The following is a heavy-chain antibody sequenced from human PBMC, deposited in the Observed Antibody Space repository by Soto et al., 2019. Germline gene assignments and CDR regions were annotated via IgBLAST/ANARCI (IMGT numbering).Heavy chain of an antibody. CDR2: IYHSGST. V-gene: IGHV4-30-2*01. CDR3: ARSWNGYDKRLRPYYFDY. Sequence: PSETLSLTCAVSGGSISSGGYSWSWIRQPPGKGLEWIGYIYHSGSTYYNPSLKSRVTISVDRSKNQFSLKLSSVTAADTAVYYCARSWNGYDKRLRPYYFDYWGQGTLVTVSS. CDR1: GGSISSGGYS. D-gene: IGHD5-12*01. J-gene: IGHJ4*02.